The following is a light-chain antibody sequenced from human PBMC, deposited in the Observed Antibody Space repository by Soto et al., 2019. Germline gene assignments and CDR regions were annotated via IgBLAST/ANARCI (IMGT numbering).Light chain of an antibody. V-gene: IGKV3-15*01. CDR2: AAY. Sequence: VVRTQSPSTLSVSPLYRASLSCRSSESVTSSLAWYQQKPGQPPRLLIYAAYTRATDVPARFSGGGSETEFTLTISSLQSEDFAVYFCQQYNIWPLWTFGQGTKVDI. CDR1: ESVTSS. J-gene: IGKJ1*01. CDR3: QQYNIWPLWT.